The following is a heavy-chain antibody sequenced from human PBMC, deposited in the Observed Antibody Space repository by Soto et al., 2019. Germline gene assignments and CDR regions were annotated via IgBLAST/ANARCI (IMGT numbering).Heavy chain of an antibody. CDR2: IXPXXXTX. V-gene: IGHV1-69*06. Sequence: GASVKVSCKASGGTFSSYAISWVRQAPGQGLEXMXXIXPXXXTXXXAQKFQGRVTITADKSTSTDYMELSSLRSEDTAVYYCARGGKRDIHWGQGTLVTVSS. D-gene: IGHD2-15*01. CDR1: GGTFSSYA. J-gene: IGHJ4*02. CDR3: ARGGKRDIH.